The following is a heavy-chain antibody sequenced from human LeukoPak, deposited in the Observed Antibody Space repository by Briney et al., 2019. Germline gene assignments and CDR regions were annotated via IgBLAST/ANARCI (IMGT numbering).Heavy chain of an antibody. Sequence: PGGSLRLSCAASGFSFSYYSMIWVRQAPGKGLEWVSYISSSGSVIYYADSVRGRFTISRDNAKNSLYLQMNSLRAEDTAVYYCARVPYSGYHFDYWGQGTLVTVSS. J-gene: IGHJ4*02. V-gene: IGHV3-48*04. CDR3: ARVPYSGYHFDY. D-gene: IGHD1-26*01. CDR2: ISSSGSVI. CDR1: GFSFSYYS.